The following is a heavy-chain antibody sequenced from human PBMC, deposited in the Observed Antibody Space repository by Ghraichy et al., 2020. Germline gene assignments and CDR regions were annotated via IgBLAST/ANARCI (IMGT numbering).Heavy chain of an antibody. Sequence: SETLSLTCSVSGGSISSSSYYWGWIRRPPGKGLEWIGNIYYSGSTYYNPSLKSRVTISVDTSKNQFSLKLTSVTAADTAVYYCARHESYDIMTGYYHLDYWGQGTLVTVSS. D-gene: IGHD3-9*01. V-gene: IGHV4-39*01. CDR2: IYYSGST. J-gene: IGHJ4*02. CDR1: GGSISSSSYY. CDR3: ARHESYDIMTGYYHLDY.